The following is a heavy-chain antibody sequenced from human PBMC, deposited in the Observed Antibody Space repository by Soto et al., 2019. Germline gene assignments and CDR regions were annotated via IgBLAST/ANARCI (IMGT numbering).Heavy chain of an antibody. J-gene: IGHJ4*02. CDR3: ARVQNPYAVAGPPDY. CDR1: GFTFSSYG. Sequence: GGSLRLSCAASGFTFSSYGMHWVRQAPGKGLEWVAVIWYDGSNKYYADSVKGRFTISRDNSKNTLYLQMNSLRAEDTAVYYCARVQNPYAVAGPPDYWGQGTLVTVSS. V-gene: IGHV3-33*01. D-gene: IGHD6-19*01. CDR2: IWYDGSNK.